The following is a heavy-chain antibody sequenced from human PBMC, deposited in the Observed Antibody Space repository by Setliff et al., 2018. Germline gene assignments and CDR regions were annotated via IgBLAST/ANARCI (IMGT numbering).Heavy chain of an antibody. CDR2: ISSSSSYI. Sequence: GESLKISCAASGFTFSSYSMNWVRQAPGKGLEWVSSISSSSSYIYYADSVKGRFTISRDNAKNSLYLQMNSLRAEDTAVYYCARENQYSSGPIDYWGQGTLVTVSS. V-gene: IGHV3-21*06. CDR1: GFTFSSYS. J-gene: IGHJ4*02. D-gene: IGHD6-19*01. CDR3: ARENQYSSGPIDY.